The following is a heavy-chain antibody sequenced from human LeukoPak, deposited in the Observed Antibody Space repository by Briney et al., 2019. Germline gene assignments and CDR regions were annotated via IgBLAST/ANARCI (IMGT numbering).Heavy chain of an antibody. V-gene: IGHV3-7*01. D-gene: IGHD3-16*02. CDR2: IKQDGSEK. Sequence: GGSLRLSCAASGFTFSSHCMNWARQAPGKGLEWVANIKQDGSEKYYVDSVKGRFTISRDNAKNSLYLQMNSLRAEDTAVYYCAKGTRGGVIHWGIHYWGQGTLVTVSS. J-gene: IGHJ4*02. CDR3: AKGTRGGVIHWGIHY. CDR1: GFTFSSHC.